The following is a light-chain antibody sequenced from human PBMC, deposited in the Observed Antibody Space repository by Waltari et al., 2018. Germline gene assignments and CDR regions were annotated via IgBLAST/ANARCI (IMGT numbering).Light chain of an antibody. Sequence: DIVMTQRPLSLSVTPGQAASISCKSSQSLRHNDRKTNLNWDLQKTGQPPQLLIYEGSTRFSGVPGRFRGSWSGTDFTLEISRVEAEDVGVYYCMQTTELPLTFGGGTRVEIK. CDR1: QSLRHNDRKTN. J-gene: IGKJ4*01. CDR2: EGS. CDR3: MQTTELPLT. V-gene: IGKV2D-29*01.